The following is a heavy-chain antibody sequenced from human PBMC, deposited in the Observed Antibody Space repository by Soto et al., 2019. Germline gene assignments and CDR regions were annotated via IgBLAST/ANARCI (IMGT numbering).Heavy chain of an antibody. CDR1: GFTFSNAL. D-gene: IGHD2-8*02. CDR2: IKSKTDGGTT. CDR3: TTLFGSRYWSRYYYGMDV. V-gene: IGHV3-15*07. Sequence: GGSLRLSCAASGFTFSNALMNWVRQAPGKGLEWVVRIKSKTDGGTTDYAAPVKGRFTISRDDSKNTLYLQMNSLKTEDTAVYYCTTLFGSRYWSRYYYGMDVWGQGTTVTVSS. J-gene: IGHJ6*02.